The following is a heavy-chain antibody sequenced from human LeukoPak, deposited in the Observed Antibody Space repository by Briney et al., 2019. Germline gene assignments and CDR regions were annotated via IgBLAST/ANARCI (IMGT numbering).Heavy chain of an antibody. CDR3: AKSPRLLLFWYFDL. CDR2: IYSGGST. V-gene: IGHV3-53*05. J-gene: IGHJ2*01. D-gene: IGHD3-22*01. CDR1: GFTVSSNY. Sequence: PGGSLRLSCAASGFTVSSNYMSWVRQAPGKGLEWVSVIYSGGSTYYADSVKGRFTISRDNSKNTLYLQMNSLRAEDTAVYYCAKSPRLLLFWYFDLWGRGSLVTVSS.